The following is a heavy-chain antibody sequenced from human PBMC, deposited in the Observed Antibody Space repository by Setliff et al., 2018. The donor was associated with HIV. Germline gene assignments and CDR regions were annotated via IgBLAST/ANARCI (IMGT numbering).Heavy chain of an antibody. J-gene: IGHJ4*02. V-gene: IGHV3-23*01. D-gene: IGHD3-9*01. CDR3: ASRYNSPSRPFDF. Sequence: PGGSLRLSCAASGFTFSSYAMSWVRQSPGQGLEWISSIPASGESTYYSDSVKGRFTISRDNSKNTLYLQMNSLRDEDTAIYYCASRYNSPSRPFDFWGQGTLVTVSS. CDR1: GFTFSSYA. CDR2: IPASGEST.